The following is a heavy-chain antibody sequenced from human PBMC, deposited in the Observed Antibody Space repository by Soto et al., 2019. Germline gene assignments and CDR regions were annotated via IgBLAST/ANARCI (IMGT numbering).Heavy chain of an antibody. CDR2: INQSGST. D-gene: IGHD3-10*01. J-gene: IGHJ6*02. CDR1: GGSFSGYH. Sequence: SETLSLTCAVYGGSFSGYHWSWIRQPPGQGLEWIGEINQSGSTNYNPSLKSRVTISVDTSKNQFSLKLSSVTAADTAVYYCARVYYYGSGSFVPYYYYGMDVWGQGTTVTVS. CDR3: ARVYYYGSGSFVPYYYYGMDV. V-gene: IGHV4-34*01.